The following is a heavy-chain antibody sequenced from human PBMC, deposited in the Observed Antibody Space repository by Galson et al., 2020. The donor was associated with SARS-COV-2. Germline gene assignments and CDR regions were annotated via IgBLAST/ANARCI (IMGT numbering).Heavy chain of an antibody. V-gene: IGHV4-61*02. Sequence: SETLFLTCTVSGGSISSGNYYWTWIRQPAGKGLEWIGRIYTSGSTNYNPSLKSRVTISVDTSKNQFSLSLSSVTAADTAVYYCARGAATAYDYWGQGTLVTVSS. CDR3: ARGAATAYDY. CDR1: GGSISSGNYY. CDR2: IYTSGST. J-gene: IGHJ4*02. D-gene: IGHD6-25*01.